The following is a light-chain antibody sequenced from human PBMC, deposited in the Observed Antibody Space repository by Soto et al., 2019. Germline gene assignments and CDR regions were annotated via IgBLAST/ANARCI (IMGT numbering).Light chain of an antibody. V-gene: IGKV3-11*01. J-gene: IGKJ2*01. CDR1: QNVNTY. CDR3: QQRSKWPYT. Sequence: EIVLTQSPATLSLSPGERAFLSCRASQNVNTYIAWYQQQPGQAPRLLIYDAVNRATGIPARFSGSGSGTDYSLTISSLEPEDFAVYYCQQRSKWPYTFGQGTKLEI. CDR2: DAV.